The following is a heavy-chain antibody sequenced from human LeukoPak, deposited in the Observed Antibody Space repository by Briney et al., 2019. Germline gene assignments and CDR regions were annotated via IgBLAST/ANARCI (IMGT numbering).Heavy chain of an antibody. CDR2: ISGGGSAI. Sequence: GGSLRLSCAASGFTFSGYYMSWIRQAPGKGLEWVSYISGGGSAIYYADSVKGRFTISRDNAKNSLYLQMNSLRAEDTAVYYCARANYGLDYWGQGTLVTVSS. CDR1: GFTFSGYY. CDR3: ARANYGLDY. D-gene: IGHD1-7*01. J-gene: IGHJ4*02. V-gene: IGHV3-11*04.